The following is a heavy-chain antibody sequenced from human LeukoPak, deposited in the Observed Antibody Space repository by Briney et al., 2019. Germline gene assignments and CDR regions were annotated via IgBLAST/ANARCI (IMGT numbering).Heavy chain of an antibody. CDR2: INHSGST. CDR3: ASLGYCSSTSCSQWLLRYRVFQH. D-gene: IGHD2-2*01. Sequence: SETLSLTCAVYGGSFSGYYWSWIRQPPGKGLEWIGEINHSGSTNYNPSLKSRVTISVDTSKNQFSLKLSSVTAADTAVYYCASLGYCSSTSCSQWLLRYRVFQHRGQGTLVTVSS. V-gene: IGHV4-34*01. J-gene: IGHJ1*01. CDR1: GGSFSGYY.